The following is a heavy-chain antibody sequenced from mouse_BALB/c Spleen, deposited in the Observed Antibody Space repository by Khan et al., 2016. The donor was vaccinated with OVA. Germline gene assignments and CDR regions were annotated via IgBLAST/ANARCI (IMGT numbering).Heavy chain of an antibody. Sequence: VELVESGAELARPGASVKLSCKASGYTFSDFYINWVKQRTGQGLEWIGEIYPGRGNTYYNEKFKGKATLTADKSSSTAYMHFSSLTSEDSAVYFCARSGTGSFLYWGQGTLVTVSA. V-gene: IGHV1-77*01. CDR1: GYTFSDFY. J-gene: IGHJ3*01. CDR2: IYPGRGNT. D-gene: IGHD4-1*01. CDR3: ARSGTGSFLY.